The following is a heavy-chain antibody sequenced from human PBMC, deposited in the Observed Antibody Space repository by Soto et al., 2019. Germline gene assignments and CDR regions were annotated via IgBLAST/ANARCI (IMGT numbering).Heavy chain of an antibody. D-gene: IGHD1-1*01. J-gene: IGHJ6*02. Sequence: QVQLQESGSGLVKPSQSLSLTCTVSGVSLNTADTWWSWIRQSPGKGLEFIGYYHSGGSTYYDASVRSRVIISADTSSSQFSLKLGSVTVADAAVYFCVRSRQMESGNDYGLDVWGQGTTVTVSS. V-gene: IGHV4-30-4*01. CDR1: GVSLNTADTW. CDR2: YHSGGST. CDR3: VRSRQMESGNDYGLDV.